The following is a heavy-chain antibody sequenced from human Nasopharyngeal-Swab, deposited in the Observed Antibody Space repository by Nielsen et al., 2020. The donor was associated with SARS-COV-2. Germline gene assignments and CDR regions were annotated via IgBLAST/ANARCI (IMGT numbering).Heavy chain of an antibody. CDR1: GYTFTSYV. J-gene: IGHJ4*02. V-gene: IGHV1-3*01. CDR3: TRELLRITGFDY. Sequence: ASVNVSCKASGYTFTSYVIHWLRQAPGQRLEWMGWINAGNGYRKYSQKFQGRVTITRDTSARTAYLELSSLRSEDTAVYYCTRELLRITGFDYWGQGTLVTVSS. CDR2: INAGNGYR. D-gene: IGHD1-14*01.